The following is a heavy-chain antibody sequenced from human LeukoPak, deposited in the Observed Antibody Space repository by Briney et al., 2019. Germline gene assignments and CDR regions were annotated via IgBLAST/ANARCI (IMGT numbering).Heavy chain of an antibody. V-gene: IGHV3-74*01. Sequence: GGSLRLSCAASGFTFSSSWMYWVRQAPGKGLVWVSRINSDESITTYADSVKGRFTISRDNAKNTLYLQMNSLRAEDTAVYYCARDRGYTQDYWGQGTLVTVSS. J-gene: IGHJ4*02. CDR2: INSDESIT. CDR3: ARDRGYTQDY. D-gene: IGHD5-12*01. CDR1: GFTFSSSW.